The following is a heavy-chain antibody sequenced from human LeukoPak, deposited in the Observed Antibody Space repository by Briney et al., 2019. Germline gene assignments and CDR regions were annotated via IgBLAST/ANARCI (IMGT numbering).Heavy chain of an antibody. CDR2: IYYSGST. J-gene: IGHJ3*01. V-gene: IGHV4-31*03. CDR3: AREQQFRDAFDV. D-gene: IGHD6-13*01. Sequence: PSQTLSLTCTVSGGSIRSGDYYWSWIRQHPGKGLEWIGCIYYSGSTFYNSSLKSRLSISVDTSKNQLSLKLSSVTAADTAMYYCAREQQFRDAFDVWGQGTMVTVSS. CDR1: GGSIRSGDYY.